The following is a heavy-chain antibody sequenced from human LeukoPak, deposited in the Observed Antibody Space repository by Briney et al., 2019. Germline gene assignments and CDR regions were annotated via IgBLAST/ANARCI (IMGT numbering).Heavy chain of an antibody. Sequence: GESLRLSCAASGFTFSSYAMSWVRQPPGKGLEWVAAISGSGGSTYYPVSGKGRFTISRDNSKNQLYLQMNSPRAEDAAVYYCAKDGWPLYSSFPTGGCDLWGRGTLVTVSS. D-gene: IGHD6-6*01. CDR1: GFTFSSYA. CDR2: ISGSGGST. J-gene: IGHJ2*01. V-gene: IGHV3-23*01. CDR3: AKDGWPLYSSFPTGGCDL.